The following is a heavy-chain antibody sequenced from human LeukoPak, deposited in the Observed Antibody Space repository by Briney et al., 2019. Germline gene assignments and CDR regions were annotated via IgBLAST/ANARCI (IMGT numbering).Heavy chain of an antibody. Sequence: GGSLNIPGEGFGFNFTTYWIAWVRQMPGEGLGWMGIIFPGDSDTRYSPSFQGQVTISADKSSSSTYLQWTSLKSSDTAMYYCARQGYYDILTGYYWGQGTLVTVSS. V-gene: IGHV5-51*01. CDR3: ARQGYYDILTGYY. D-gene: IGHD3-9*01. J-gene: IGHJ4*02. CDR2: IFPGDSDT. CDR1: GFNFTTYW.